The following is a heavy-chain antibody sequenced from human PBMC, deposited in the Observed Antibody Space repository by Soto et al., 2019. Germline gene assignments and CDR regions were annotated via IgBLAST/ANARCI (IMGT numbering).Heavy chain of an antibody. D-gene: IGHD3-10*01. Sequence: ASVKVSCKASGYTFTGYYMHWVRQAPGQGLEWMGWINPNSGGTNYAQKFQGRVTMTRDTSISTAYMELSRLRSDDTAVYYCAKSTRITMVRGVISFDPWGQGTLVTVPS. J-gene: IGHJ5*02. CDR1: GYTFTGYY. CDR3: AKSTRITMVRGVISFDP. V-gene: IGHV1-2*02. CDR2: INPNSGGT.